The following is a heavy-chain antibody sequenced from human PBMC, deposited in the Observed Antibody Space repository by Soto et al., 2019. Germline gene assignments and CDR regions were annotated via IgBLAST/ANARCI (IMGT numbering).Heavy chain of an antibody. V-gene: IGHV3-33*01. D-gene: IGHD6-19*01. CDR1: GFTFSSYG. Sequence: GGSLRLSCAASGFTFSSYGMHWVRQAPGKGLEWVAVIWYDGSNKYYADSVKGRFTISRDNSKNTLYLQMNSLRAEDTAVYYCARDGYSSGWYPKKDFDYWGQGTLVTVSS. CDR3: ARDGYSSGWYPKKDFDY. CDR2: IWYDGSNK. J-gene: IGHJ4*02.